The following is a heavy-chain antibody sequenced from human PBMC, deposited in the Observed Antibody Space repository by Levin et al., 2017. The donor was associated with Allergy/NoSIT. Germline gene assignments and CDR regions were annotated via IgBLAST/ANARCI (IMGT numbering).Heavy chain of an antibody. CDR3: AKLRRFWSGSSLAPKYYYGMDV. D-gene: IGHD3-3*01. V-gene: IGHV3-30*18. Sequence: SGESLKISCAASGFTFSSYGMHWVRQAPGKGLEWVAVISYDGSNKYYADSVKGRFTISRDNSKNTLYLQMNSLRAEDTAVYYCAKLRRFWSGSSLAPKYYYGMDVWGQGTTVTVSS. J-gene: IGHJ6*02. CDR2: ISYDGSNK. CDR1: GFTFSSYG.